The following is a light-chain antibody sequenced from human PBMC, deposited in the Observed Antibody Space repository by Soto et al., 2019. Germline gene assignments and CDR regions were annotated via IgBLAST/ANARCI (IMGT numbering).Light chain of an antibody. V-gene: IGKV1-39*01. CDR1: QSISYY. CDR2: AAS. CDR3: QQSYSTPYT. J-gene: IGKJ2*01. Sequence: DIQMTQSPSSLSASVGDRVTITCRASQSISYYLTWYQQKPGKAPNLLIYAASSLQSGVPSRFSGSGSGRDFTLTISSLHPEDFATYYCQQSYSTPYTFGQGTKLEIK.